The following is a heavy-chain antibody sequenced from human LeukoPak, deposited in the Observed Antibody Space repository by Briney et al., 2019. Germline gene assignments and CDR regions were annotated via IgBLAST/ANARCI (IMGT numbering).Heavy chain of an antibody. D-gene: IGHD2-2*01. Sequence: GASVKVSCKASGYTFISYYMHWVRQAPGQGLEWMGIISLSGGSTTYAQNFQGRVTMTRDTSTSTVYMELSSLRSEDTAVYYCAVPPGFGAYWGQGTLVTVSS. V-gene: IGHV1-46*01. CDR2: ISLSGGST. J-gene: IGHJ4*02. CDR1: GYTFISYY. CDR3: AVPPGFGAY.